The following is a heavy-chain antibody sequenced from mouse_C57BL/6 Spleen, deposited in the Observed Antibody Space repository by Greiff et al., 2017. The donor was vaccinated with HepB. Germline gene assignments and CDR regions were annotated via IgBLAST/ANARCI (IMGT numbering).Heavy chain of an antibody. CDR1: GYTFTSYW. Sequence: VQLQQPGAELVKPGASVKLSCKASGYTFTSYWMHWVKQRPGQGLEWIGMIHPNSGSTNYNEKLKSKATLTVDKSSSTAYMQLSSLTSEVSAVFYSEREDYGAMDYWGKGTSVTVSS. CDR2: IHPNSGST. D-gene: IGHD2-4*01. J-gene: IGHJ4*01. V-gene: IGHV1-64*01. CDR3: EREDYGAMDY.